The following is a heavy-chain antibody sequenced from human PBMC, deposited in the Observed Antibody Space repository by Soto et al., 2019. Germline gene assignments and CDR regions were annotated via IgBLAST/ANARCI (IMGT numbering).Heavy chain of an antibody. CDR2: ISSSSSYT. CDR3: ARDRSPHGASDI. J-gene: IGHJ3*02. V-gene: IGHV3-11*06. Sequence: LRLSCAASGFTFSDYYMSWIRQAPGKGLEWVSYISSSSSYTNYADSVKGRFTISRDNAKNSLYLQMNSLRAEDTAVYYCARDRSPHGASDIWGQGTMVTVSS. CDR1: GFTFSDYY.